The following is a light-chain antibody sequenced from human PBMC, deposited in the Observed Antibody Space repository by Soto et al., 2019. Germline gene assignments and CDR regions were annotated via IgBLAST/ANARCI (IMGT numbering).Light chain of an antibody. CDR1: PSVLYSSNNKNY. Sequence: DIVITDSPDSLTVSMGVMGTINCSSSPSVLYSSNNKNYLAWYQQKAGQPPRLLINWASTRDSGVPDRFSGSGSGTDFTLTISSLQAEDAAVYSCQQYFRTPITFGGGTKVDIK. J-gene: IGKJ4*01. V-gene: IGKV4-1*01. CDR2: WAS. CDR3: QQYFRTPIT.